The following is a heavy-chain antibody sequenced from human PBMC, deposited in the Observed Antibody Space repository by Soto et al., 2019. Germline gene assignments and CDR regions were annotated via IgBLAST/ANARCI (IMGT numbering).Heavy chain of an antibody. J-gene: IGHJ6*04. V-gene: IGHV4-34*01. CDR3: AIHGVRITIFGVVPEFSDV. CDR1: GGCFSGYY. D-gene: IGHD3-3*01. Sequence: SETLSLTCAVYGGCFSGYYWSWIRQPPGKGQEWIGEINHSGSTNYNPSLKSRVTISVDTSKNQFSLKLSSVTAADTAVYYCAIHGVRITIFGVVPEFSDVWGKGTTVTVSS. CDR2: INHSGST.